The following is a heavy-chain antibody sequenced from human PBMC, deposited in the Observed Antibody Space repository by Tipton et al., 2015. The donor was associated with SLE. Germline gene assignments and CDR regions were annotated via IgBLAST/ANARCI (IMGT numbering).Heavy chain of an antibody. CDR2: IWYDGSNK. J-gene: IGHJ4*02. D-gene: IGHD6-19*01. Sequence: SLRLSCAASGFTFSSYGMHWVRQAPGKGLEWVAVIWYDGSNKYYADSVKGRFTISRDNSKNTLYLQMNSLRAEDTAVYYCARGYSSGWSPLSWGQGTLVIVSS. V-gene: IGHV3-33*01. CDR3: ARGYSSGWSPLS. CDR1: GFTFSSYG.